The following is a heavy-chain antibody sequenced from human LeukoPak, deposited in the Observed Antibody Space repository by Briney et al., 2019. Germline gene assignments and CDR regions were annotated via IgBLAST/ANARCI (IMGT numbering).Heavy chain of an antibody. V-gene: IGHV1-69*04. J-gene: IGHJ4*02. CDR1: GGTFSIYA. CDR3: AREYVEAAAGTGGFDY. Sequence: ASVKVSCTASGGTFSIYAISWVRQAPGQGLEWMGRIIPILGIANYAQKFQGRVTITADKSTSTAYMELSSLRSEDTAVYYCAREYVEAAAGTGGFDYWGQGTLVTVSS. CDR2: IIPILGIA. D-gene: IGHD6-13*01.